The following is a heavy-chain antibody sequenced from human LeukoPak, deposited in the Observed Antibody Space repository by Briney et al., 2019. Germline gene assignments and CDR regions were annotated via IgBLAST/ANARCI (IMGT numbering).Heavy chain of an antibody. CDR2: IHYSGST. CDR3: ARDSPGIYGMDV. Sequence: SETLSLTCTVSGGSISSGGYYWSWIRQHPGKGLEWIGYIHYSGSTYYNPSLKSRVTISVDTSKNQLSLKLSSVTAADTAVYYCARDSPGIYGMDVWGQGTTVTVSS. V-gene: IGHV4-31*03. CDR1: GGSISSGGYY. J-gene: IGHJ6*02.